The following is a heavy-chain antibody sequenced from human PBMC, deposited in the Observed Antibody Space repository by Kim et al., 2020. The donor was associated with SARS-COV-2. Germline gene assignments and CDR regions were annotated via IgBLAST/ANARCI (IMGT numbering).Heavy chain of an antibody. J-gene: IGHJ6*02. V-gene: IGHV1-46*01. D-gene: IGHD6-19*01. CDR3: ARVIAVAGSRGHEYYYGMDV. CDR2: INPSGGST. Sequence: ASVKVSCKASGYTFTSYYMHWVRQAPGQGLEWMGIINPSGGSTSYAQKFQGRVTMTRDTSTSTVYMELSSLRSEDTAVYYCARVIAVAGSRGHEYYYGMDVWGQGTTVTVSS. CDR1: GYTFTSYY.